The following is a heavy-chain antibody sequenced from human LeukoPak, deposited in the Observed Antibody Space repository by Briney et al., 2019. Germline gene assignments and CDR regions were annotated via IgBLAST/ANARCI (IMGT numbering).Heavy chain of an antibody. J-gene: IGHJ4*02. V-gene: IGHV1-18*01. CDR2: ISAYNGHR. Sequence: SVKVSCEASGYSFTDYGISWVRQAPGQGLEWMGWISAYNGHRNYAQKVQGRVTMTTDTSTSTAYMELRSLRSDDTAVYYCESLLSGVELWFGELFYWGQGTLVTVSS. CDR1: GYSFTDYG. D-gene: IGHD3-10*01. CDR3: ESLLSGVELWFGELFY.